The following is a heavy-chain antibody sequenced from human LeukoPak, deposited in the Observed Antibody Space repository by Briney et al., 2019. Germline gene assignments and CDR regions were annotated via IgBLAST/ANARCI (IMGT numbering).Heavy chain of an antibody. CDR2: INHSGST. V-gene: IGHV4-39*07. Sequence: PSETLSLTCTVSGGSISSSSYYWGWIRQPPGKGLEWIGEINHSGSTNYNPSLKSRVTISVDTSKNQFSLKLSSVTAADTAVYYCARGLSLVGATNDYWGQGTLVTVSS. J-gene: IGHJ4*02. CDR1: GGSISSSSYY. CDR3: ARGLSLVGATNDY. D-gene: IGHD1-26*01.